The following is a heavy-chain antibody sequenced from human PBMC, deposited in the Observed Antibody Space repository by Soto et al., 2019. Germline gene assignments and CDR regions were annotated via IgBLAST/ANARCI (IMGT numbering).Heavy chain of an antibody. J-gene: IGHJ4*02. Sequence: QVQLQQWGAGLLKPSETLSLTCAVYGGSFSGYYWSWIRQPPGKGLEWIGEINHSGRTNYTPSLKSRVTTPVDPSNNQFSPKLSSMTDAETAVYYCARGLRSPSFWSGYYRGPDYWGQGTLVTVSS. CDR1: GGSFSGYY. V-gene: IGHV4-34*01. D-gene: IGHD3-3*01. CDR2: INHSGRT. CDR3: ARGLRSPSFWSGYYRGPDY.